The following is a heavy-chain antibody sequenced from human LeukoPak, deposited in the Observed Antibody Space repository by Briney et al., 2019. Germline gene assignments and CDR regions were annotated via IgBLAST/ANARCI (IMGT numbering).Heavy chain of an antibody. Sequence: SETLSPTCTVSGGSISSGDYYWSWIRQPPGKGLEWIGYIYYSGSTYYNPSLKSRVTISVDTSKNQFSLKLSSVTAADTAVYYCARDLDGRAAAGTDYYYGMDVWGQGTTVTVSS. D-gene: IGHD6-13*01. CDR2: IYYSGST. CDR1: GGSISSGDYY. J-gene: IGHJ6*02. V-gene: IGHV4-30-4*01. CDR3: ARDLDGRAAAGTDYYYGMDV.